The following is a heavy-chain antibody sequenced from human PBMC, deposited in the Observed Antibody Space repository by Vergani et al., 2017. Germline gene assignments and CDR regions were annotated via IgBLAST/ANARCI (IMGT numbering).Heavy chain of an antibody. CDR3: AREGPRIAVAGTYYYYYGMDV. J-gene: IGHJ6*02. CDR2: MNPNSGNT. D-gene: IGHD6-19*01. V-gene: IGHV1-8*03. Sequence: QVQLVQSGAEVKKPGASVKVSCKASGYTFTSYDINWVRQATGQGLEWMGWMNPNSGNTGYAQKFQGRVTITRNTSISTAYMELSSLRSEDTAVYYCAREGPRIAVAGTYYYYYGMDVWGQGTAVTVSS. CDR1: GYTFTSYD.